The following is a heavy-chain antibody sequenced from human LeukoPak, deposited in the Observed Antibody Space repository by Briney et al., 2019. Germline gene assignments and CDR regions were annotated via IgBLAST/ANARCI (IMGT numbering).Heavy chain of an antibody. J-gene: IGHJ4*02. CDR3: ARATTYYYGSGSPQQRQYYFDY. CDR1: GYTFTSYD. CDR2: MNPNSGNT. V-gene: IGHV1-8*01. D-gene: IGHD3-10*01. Sequence: ASVKVSCKASGYTFTSYDINWVRQATGQGLEWMGWMNPNSGNTGYAQKFQGRVTMTRNPSISTAYMELSSLRYEDTAVYYCARATTYYYGSGSPQQRQYYFDYWGQGTLVTVSS.